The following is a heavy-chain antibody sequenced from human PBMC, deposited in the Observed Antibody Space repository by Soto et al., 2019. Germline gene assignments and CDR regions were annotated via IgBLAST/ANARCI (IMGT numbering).Heavy chain of an antibody. CDR2: IYYSGST. CDR3: ARRDSIAAAGLDY. Sequence: SETLSLTCTVSGGSISSSSYYWGWIRQPPGKGLEWIGSIYYSGSTYYNTSLKNRVTKSVDTSKNQFSMKLSSVTAADTAVYYCARRDSIAAAGLDYWGQGTLVTVSS. D-gene: IGHD6-13*01. J-gene: IGHJ4*02. CDR1: GGSISSSSYY. V-gene: IGHV4-39*01.